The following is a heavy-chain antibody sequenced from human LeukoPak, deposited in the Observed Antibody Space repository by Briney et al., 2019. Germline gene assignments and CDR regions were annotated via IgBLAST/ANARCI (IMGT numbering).Heavy chain of an antibody. J-gene: IGHJ3*02. Sequence: SETLSLTCTVSGGSISSYYWSWIRQPAGKGLEWIGRIFTSGSTNYNPSLKSRVTMSLDTSKNQFSLKLSSVTAADPAVYYCARGPYYDFWSGYYTGRLDAFDIWGQGTMVTVSS. D-gene: IGHD3-3*01. CDR1: GGSISSYY. CDR2: IFTSGST. V-gene: IGHV4-4*07. CDR3: ARGPYYDFWSGYYTGRLDAFDI.